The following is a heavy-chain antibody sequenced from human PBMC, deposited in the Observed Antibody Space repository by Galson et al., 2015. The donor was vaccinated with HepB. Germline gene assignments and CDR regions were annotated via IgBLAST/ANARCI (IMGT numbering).Heavy chain of an antibody. CDR3: VFLRGYDVKPLDY. J-gene: IGHJ4*02. CDR2: ISSSSTTI. Sequence: SLRLSCAASTFIFSTYSMNWVRQAPGKGLEWVSYISSSSTTIYYADSVKGRFTISRDNAKNSLYLQMNSLRAEDTAVCYCVFLRGYDVKPLDYWGQGTLVTVSS. V-gene: IGHV3-48*04. D-gene: IGHD5-12*01. CDR1: TFIFSTYS.